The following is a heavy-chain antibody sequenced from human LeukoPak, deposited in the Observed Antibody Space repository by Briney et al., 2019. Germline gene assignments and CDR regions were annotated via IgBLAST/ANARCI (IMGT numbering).Heavy chain of an antibody. CDR2: ISAYNGKT. D-gene: IGHD4-23*01. CDR3: ARKPIYGGRGSFDP. J-gene: IGHJ5*02. Sequence: ASVKASCKASGYTFTNYGISWVRQAPGQGLEWMGWISAYNGKTDYAQNFQGRVTMTADTSTSTAYMEVRSLRSDDTADYYCARKPIYGGRGSFDPWGQGTLVTVSS. V-gene: IGHV1-18*01. CDR1: GYTFTNYG.